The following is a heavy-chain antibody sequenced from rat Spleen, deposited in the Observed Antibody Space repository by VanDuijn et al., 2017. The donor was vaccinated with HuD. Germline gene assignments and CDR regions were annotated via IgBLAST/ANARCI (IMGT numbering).Heavy chain of an antibody. CDR1: GFTFSDYY. D-gene: IGHD2-1*01. J-gene: IGHJ2*01. V-gene: IGHV5-22*01. CDR3: ARTTYDYFDY. CDR2: ITYEGTSS. Sequence: EVQVVESGGGLVQPGRSLKLSCAASGFTFSDYYMALVRQAPRKGLEWVASITYEGTSSYYGDSVKGRFTISRDAAKSTLFLHMNSLRSEDTATYYCARTTYDYFDYWGQGVMVTVSS.